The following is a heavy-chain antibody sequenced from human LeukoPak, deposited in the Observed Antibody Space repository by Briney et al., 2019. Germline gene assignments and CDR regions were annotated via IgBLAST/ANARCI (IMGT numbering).Heavy chain of an antibody. CDR1: GYRFISHY. Sequence: GASVKVSCKASGYRFISHYIHWVRQAPGLGPEWLGWMHAGNGNTRYPAKFEGRVTMTRDTYSNTAYMDLTSLTSDDTAIYCCAREGSYCVGGDCYSFDFWGQGTLITVSS. CDR3: AREGSYCVGGDCYSFDF. V-gene: IGHV1-2*02. J-gene: IGHJ4*02. CDR2: MHAGNGNT. D-gene: IGHD2-21*02.